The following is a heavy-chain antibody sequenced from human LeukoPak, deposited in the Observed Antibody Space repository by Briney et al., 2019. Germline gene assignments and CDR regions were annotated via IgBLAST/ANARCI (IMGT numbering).Heavy chain of an antibody. J-gene: IGHJ4*02. CDR3: ARVSGWYSTLFDY. V-gene: IGHV3-30-3*01. CDR2: ISYDGSNK. Sequence: PGGSLRLSCAASGFTFSSYAMHWVRQAPGKGLEWVAVISYDGSNKYYADSVKGRLPISRDNSKNTLYLQMNSLRAEDTAVYYCARVSGWYSTLFDYWGQGTLVTVSS. D-gene: IGHD6-19*01. CDR1: GFTFSSYA.